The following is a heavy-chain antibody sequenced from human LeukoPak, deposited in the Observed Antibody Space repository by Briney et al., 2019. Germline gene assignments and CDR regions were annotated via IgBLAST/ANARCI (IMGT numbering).Heavy chain of an antibody. CDR1: GGTFSSYA. D-gene: IGHD6-6*01. CDR3: ASFIAARHVASRGIDY. J-gene: IGHJ4*02. Sequence: SVKISCKASGGTFSSYAISWVRQAPGQGLEWMGGIIPIFGTANYAQKFQGRVTITADKSTSTAYMELSSLRSEDTAVYYCASFIAARHVASRGIDYWGQGTLVTVSS. CDR2: IIPIFGTA. V-gene: IGHV1-69*06.